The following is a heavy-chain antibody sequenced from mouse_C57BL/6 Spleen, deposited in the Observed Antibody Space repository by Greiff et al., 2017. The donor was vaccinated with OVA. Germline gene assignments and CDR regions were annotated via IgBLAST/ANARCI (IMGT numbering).Heavy chain of an antibody. V-gene: IGHV1-61*01. D-gene: IGHD2-3*01. CDR1: GYTFTSYW. Sequence: QVQLQQPGAELVRPGSSVKLSCKASGYTFTSYWMDWVKQRPGQGLEWIGNIYPSDSETHYNQKFKDKATLTVDKSSSTAYMQLRILTSEYSAVSDSARRNGYYENDYWGQGTTLTVSS. J-gene: IGHJ2*01. CDR2: IYPSDSET. CDR3: ARRNGYYENDY.